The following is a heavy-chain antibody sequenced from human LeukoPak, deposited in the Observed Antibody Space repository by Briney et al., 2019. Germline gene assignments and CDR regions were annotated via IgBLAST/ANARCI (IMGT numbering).Heavy chain of an antibody. CDR2: IYHSGST. D-gene: IGHD3-10*01. V-gene: IGHV4-59*12. Sequence: SETLSLTCTVSGGSISSYYWSWIRQPPGKGLEWIGYIYHSGSTYYNPSLKSRVTISVDRSKNQFSLKLSSVTAADTAVYYCARLLWFGEFSYNWFDPWGQGTLVTVSS. CDR1: GGSISSYY. J-gene: IGHJ5*02. CDR3: ARLLWFGEFSYNWFDP.